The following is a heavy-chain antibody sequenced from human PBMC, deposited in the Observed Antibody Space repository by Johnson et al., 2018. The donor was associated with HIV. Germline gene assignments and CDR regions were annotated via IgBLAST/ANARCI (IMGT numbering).Heavy chain of an antibody. J-gene: IGHJ3*02. D-gene: IGHD1-14*01. CDR2: ISGSGDTT. CDR1: GFTFRSYG. V-gene: IGHV3-23*04. Sequence: EKLVESGGGLVQPGGSLRLSCATSGFTFRSYGMSWVRQAPGQGLEWVSSISGSGDTTHYADSVKGRLTITRDISRNTLYLHMKRLRAEDTAVYYCVKDDRPDGFDIWGQGTMVTVSS. CDR3: VKDDRPDGFDI.